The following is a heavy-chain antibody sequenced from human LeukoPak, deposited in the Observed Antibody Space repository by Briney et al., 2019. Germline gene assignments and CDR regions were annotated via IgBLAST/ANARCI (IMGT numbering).Heavy chain of an antibody. J-gene: IGHJ3*02. D-gene: IGHD6-19*01. CDR1: GFTFSSYS. Sequence: PGGSLRLSCAASGFTFSSYSMNWVRQAPGKGLEWVSSSSSSSSYIYYADSVKGRFTISRDNAKNSLYLQMNSLRAEDTGVYYCARIAVAGTYAFDIWGQGTMVTVSS. V-gene: IGHV3-21*01. CDR2: SSSSSSYI. CDR3: ARIAVAGTYAFDI.